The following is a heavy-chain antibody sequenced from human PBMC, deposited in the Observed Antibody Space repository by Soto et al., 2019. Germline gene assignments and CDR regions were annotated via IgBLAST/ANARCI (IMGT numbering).Heavy chain of an antibody. CDR2: INQDGNED. D-gene: IGHD1-1*01. CDR1: GFTFSSYW. Sequence: VVSLRLSCAASGFTFSSYWMNWVRQAPGKGLEWVANINQDGNEDNLLDSVKGRFTISRDNAKNSLFLQMNSLRVDDTAVYYCARTGDGHHDFLDYWGQGALVTVSS. J-gene: IGHJ4*02. CDR3: ARTGDGHHDFLDY. V-gene: IGHV3-7*01.